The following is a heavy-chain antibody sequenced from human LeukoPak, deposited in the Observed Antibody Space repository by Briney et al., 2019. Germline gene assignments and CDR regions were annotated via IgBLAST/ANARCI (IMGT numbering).Heavy chain of an antibody. V-gene: IGHV1-2*04. CDR3: ARDLGWRDSSGSSDY. CDR1: GYTFTGYY. CDR2: INPNSGGT. J-gene: IGHJ4*02. D-gene: IGHD3-22*01. Sequence: ASVKVSCKASGYTFTGYYMHWVRQAPGQGLEWMGWINPNSGGTNYARKFQGWVTMTRDTSISTAYMELSRLRSDDTAVYYCARDLGWRDSSGSSDYWGQGTLVTVSS.